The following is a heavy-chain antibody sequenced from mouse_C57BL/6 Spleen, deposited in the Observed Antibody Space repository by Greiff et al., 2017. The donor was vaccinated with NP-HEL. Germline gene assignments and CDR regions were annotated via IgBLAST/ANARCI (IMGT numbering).Heavy chain of an antibody. CDR2: IYPGSGST. Sequence: QVQVKQPGAELVKPGASVKMSCKASGYTFTSYWITWVKQRPGQGLEWIGDIYPGSGSTNYNEKFKSKATLTVDTSSSTAYMPLSSLTSEDSAVYYCARIYYDYVPYAMDYWGQGTSVTVSS. CDR1: GYTFTSYW. J-gene: IGHJ4*01. D-gene: IGHD2-4*01. V-gene: IGHV1-55*01. CDR3: ARIYYDYVPYAMDY.